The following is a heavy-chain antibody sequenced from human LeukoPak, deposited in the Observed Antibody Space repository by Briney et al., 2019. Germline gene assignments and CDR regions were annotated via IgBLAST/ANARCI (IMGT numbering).Heavy chain of an antibody. CDR2: IRYDGSNK. J-gene: IGHJ6*03. V-gene: IGHV3-30*02. Sequence: GGSLRLSCAASGFTFSSYGMHWVRQAPGKGLEWVAFIRYDGSNKYYADSVKGRFTISRDNSKNTLYLQMNSLRAEDTAVYYCAKSARSCSSTSCLTLYYYYYYMDVWGKGTAVTVSS. D-gene: IGHD2-2*01. CDR3: AKSARSCSSTSCLTLYYYYYYMDV. CDR1: GFTFSSYG.